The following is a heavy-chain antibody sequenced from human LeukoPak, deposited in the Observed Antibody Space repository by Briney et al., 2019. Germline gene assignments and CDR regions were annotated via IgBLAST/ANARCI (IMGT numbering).Heavy chain of an antibody. V-gene: IGHV3-48*04. D-gene: IGHD3-22*01. CDR1: GFTFSSYS. J-gene: IGHJ6*03. CDR2: ISSSSSTI. CDR3: ARSSGYYDSSGYYHYYYYYMDV. Sequence: GGSLRLSCAASGFTFSSYSMNWVRQAPGKGLEWVSYISSSSSTIYCADSVKGRFTISRDNAKNSLYLQMNSLRAEDTAVYYCARSSGYYDSSGYYHYYYYYMDVWGKGTTVTVSS.